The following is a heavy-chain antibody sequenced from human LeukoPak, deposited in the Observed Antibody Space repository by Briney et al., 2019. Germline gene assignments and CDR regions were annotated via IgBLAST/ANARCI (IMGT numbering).Heavy chain of an antibody. CDR1: GGTFSSYA. CDR3: ARVPSSSWEYYYYMDV. V-gene: IGHV1-69*05. D-gene: IGHD6-13*01. Sequence: SVKVSCKASGGTFSSYAISWVRQAPGQGLEWMGGIIPIFGTANYAQKFQGRVTMTTDASTSTAYMELSSLRSEDTAVYYCARVPSSSWEYYYYMDVWGKGTTVTVSS. J-gene: IGHJ6*03. CDR2: IIPIFGTA.